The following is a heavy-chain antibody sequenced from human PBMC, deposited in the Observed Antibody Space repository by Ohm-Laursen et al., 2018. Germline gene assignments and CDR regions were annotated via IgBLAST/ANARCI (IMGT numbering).Heavy chain of an antibody. CDR1: GGSITRYY. V-gene: IGHV4-59*08. CDR2: INYSGNT. D-gene: IGHD1-26*01. Sequence: GTLSLTCSVSGGSITRYYWSWIRHSPGKGLEWIGYINYSGNTNYNPSLQSRVTISINTSKNQFSLQLRFVTAADTAVYHCAGAPNLYYFDYWGQGTLVTVSS. CDR3: AGAPNLYYFDY. J-gene: IGHJ4*02.